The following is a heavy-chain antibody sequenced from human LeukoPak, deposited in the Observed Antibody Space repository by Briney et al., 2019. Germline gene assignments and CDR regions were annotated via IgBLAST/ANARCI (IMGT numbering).Heavy chain of an antibody. Sequence: ASVKVSCKASGYTFTGYYMHWVRQAPGQGLEWMGWINPNSGGTKYAQKFQGRVTMTRDTSISTAYMELSRLRSDDTAVYYCARDSGSSGWDPTNFFDYWGQGTLVTVSS. CDR2: INPNSGGT. D-gene: IGHD6-19*01. CDR3: ARDSGSSGWDPTNFFDY. J-gene: IGHJ4*02. V-gene: IGHV1-2*02. CDR1: GYTFTGYY.